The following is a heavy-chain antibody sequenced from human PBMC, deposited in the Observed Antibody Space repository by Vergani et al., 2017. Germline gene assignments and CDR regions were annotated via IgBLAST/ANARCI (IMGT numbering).Heavy chain of an antibody. D-gene: IGHD5-12*01. Sequence: QVQLVESGGGVVQPGRSLRLSCAASGFTSSSYGMHWVRQAPGKGLEWVAVISYDGSNKYYADSVKGRFTISRDNSKNTLYLQMNSLRAEDTAVYYCAKALGGYSGYDSWFDPWGQGTLVTVSS. CDR2: ISYDGSNK. CDR1: GFTSSSYG. J-gene: IGHJ5*02. CDR3: AKALGGYSGYDSWFDP. V-gene: IGHV3-30*18.